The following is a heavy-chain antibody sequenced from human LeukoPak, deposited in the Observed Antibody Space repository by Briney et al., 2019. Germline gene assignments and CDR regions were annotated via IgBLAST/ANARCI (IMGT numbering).Heavy chain of an antibody. Sequence: PGGSLRLSCAASGFTVSSNYMSWVRQAPGKGLEWVSVIYSGGSTYYADSVKGRFTISRDNSKNTLYLQMNSLRAEDTAVYYCARVLLWFGDPGPFDYWGQGTLVTVSS. CDR2: IYSGGST. V-gene: IGHV3-53*01. J-gene: IGHJ4*02. CDR3: ARVLLWFGDPGPFDY. CDR1: GFTVSSNY. D-gene: IGHD3-10*01.